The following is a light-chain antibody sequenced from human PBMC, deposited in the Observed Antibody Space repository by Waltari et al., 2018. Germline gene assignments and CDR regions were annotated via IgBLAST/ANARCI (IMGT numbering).Light chain of an antibody. CDR1: SSNITNNY. Sequence: SVLTQPPSVSAAPGQKVTLPCSGNSSNITNNYVYWYQQLPGTAPKLLIYDNNKRPSGIPDRFSGSKSGTSATLGITGLQTGDEADYYCGTWDSSLSGGVFGGGTELTVL. V-gene: IGLV1-51*01. CDR2: DNN. J-gene: IGLJ2*01. CDR3: GTWDSSLSGGV.